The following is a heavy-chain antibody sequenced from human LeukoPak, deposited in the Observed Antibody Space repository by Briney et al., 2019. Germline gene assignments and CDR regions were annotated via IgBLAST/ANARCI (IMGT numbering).Heavy chain of an antibody. J-gene: IGHJ4*02. D-gene: IGHD6-19*01. V-gene: IGHV3-7*01. Sequence: GGSLRLSCAASGFTFSRYAMSWVRQAPGKGLEWVANIKQDGSDKNYVDSVKGRFTISRDNAKNSLYLQLNGLRAEDTAVYYCVRESRSSSGSRWGQGTLVTVSS. CDR1: GFTFSRYA. CDR3: VRESRSSSGSR. CDR2: IKQDGSDK.